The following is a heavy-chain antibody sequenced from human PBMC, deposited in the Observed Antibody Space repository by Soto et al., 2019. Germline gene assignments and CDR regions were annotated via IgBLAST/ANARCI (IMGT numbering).Heavy chain of an antibody. V-gene: IGHV1-8*01. CDR1: GYTFTDYD. D-gene: IGHD6-19*01. CDR2: MNPNSGRT. CDR3: STWGRNGWYTGFF. J-gene: IGHJ4*02. Sequence: QVQLVQSGAEVKTPGASVKVSCKASGYTFTDYDINWVRQAPGQGLEWVGRMNPNSGRTDYAQKFQARVTMTRDTSISTAYLELSSLGYEATAVFYCSTWGRNGWYTGFFWGQGTLVTVAS.